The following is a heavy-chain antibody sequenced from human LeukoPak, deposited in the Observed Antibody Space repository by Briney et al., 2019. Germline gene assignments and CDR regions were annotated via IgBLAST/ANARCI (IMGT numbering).Heavy chain of an antibody. J-gene: IGHJ4*02. CDR3: ARRGADTFIIDS. D-gene: IGHD5-18*01. V-gene: IGHV5-51*01. Sequence: GESLKISCKGSGYSFTTYWIGWVRQMPGKGLEWMGIIYPGDSLTRYSPSFQGQVTLSADKSISTAYLQWSGLTTSDTAMYYCARRGADTFIIDSWGQGTLVTVSS. CDR2: IYPGDSLT. CDR1: GYSFTTYW.